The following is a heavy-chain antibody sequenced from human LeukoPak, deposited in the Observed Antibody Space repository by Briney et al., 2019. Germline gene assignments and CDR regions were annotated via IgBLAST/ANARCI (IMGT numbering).Heavy chain of an antibody. CDR3: ARGDLQQLTSYYFDY. V-gene: IGHV4-34*01. J-gene: IGHJ4*02. CDR2: INHSGST. CDR1: GGSFSGYY. Sequence: SETLSLTCAVYGGSFSGYYWSWIRQPPGKGLEWMGEINHSGSTNYNPSLKSRVTISVDTSKNQFSLKLSSVTAADTAVYYCARGDLQQLTSYYFDYWGQGTLVTVSS. D-gene: IGHD6-13*01.